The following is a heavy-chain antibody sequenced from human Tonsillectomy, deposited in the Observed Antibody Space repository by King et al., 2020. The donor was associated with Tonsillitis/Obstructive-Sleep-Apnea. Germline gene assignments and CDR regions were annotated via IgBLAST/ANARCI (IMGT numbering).Heavy chain of an antibody. V-gene: IGHV3-30*04. CDR3: ARDRWSRDAFDI. CDR2: ISYDGSNK. D-gene: IGHD1-26*01. CDR1: GFTFSSYA. J-gene: IGHJ3*02. Sequence: VQLVESGGGVVQPGRSLRLSCAASGFTFSSYAMHWVRQAPGKGLEWVAVISYDGSNKYYADSVKGRFTISRDNSKNTLYLQMNSLRAEDTAVYYCARDRWSRDAFDIWGQGTMVTVSS.